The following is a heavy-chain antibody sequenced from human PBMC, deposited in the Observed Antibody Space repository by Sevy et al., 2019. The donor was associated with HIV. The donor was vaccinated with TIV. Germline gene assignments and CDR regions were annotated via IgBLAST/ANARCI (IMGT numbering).Heavy chain of an antibody. J-gene: IGHJ3*02. CDR3: ARDLENWGSGAFDI. CDR1: GGSISSYY. Sequence: SETLSLTCTVSGGSISSYYWSWIRQPPGKGLEWIGYIYYSGSINYNPSLKSRVTISVDTSKNQFSLKLSSVTAADTAVYYCARDLENWGSGAFDIWGQGTMVTVSS. CDR2: IYYSGSI. V-gene: IGHV4-59*01. D-gene: IGHD7-27*01.